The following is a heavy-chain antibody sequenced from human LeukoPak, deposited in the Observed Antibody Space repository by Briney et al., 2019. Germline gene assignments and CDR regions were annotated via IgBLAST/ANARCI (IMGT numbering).Heavy chain of an antibody. CDR3: ARPGRKWEPNDAFDI. V-gene: IGHV4-30-4*08. Sequence: PSQTLSLTCTVSGGSTSSGDYYWSWIRQPPGKGLEWIGYIYYSGSTYYNPSLKSRVTISVDTSKNQFSLKLSSVTAADTAVYYCARPGRKWEPNDAFDIWGQGTMVTVSS. CDR2: IYYSGST. J-gene: IGHJ3*02. D-gene: IGHD1-26*01. CDR1: GGSTSSGDYY.